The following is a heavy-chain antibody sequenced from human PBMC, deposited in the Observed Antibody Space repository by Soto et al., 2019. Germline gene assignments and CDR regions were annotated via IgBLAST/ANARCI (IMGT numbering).Heavy chain of an antibody. CDR2: ISSGGTTT. CDR1: GFSFSTHA. D-gene: IGHD6-19*01. CDR3: AREGGSIGGWFGRKFDS. J-gene: IGHJ4*02. V-gene: IGHV3-23*01. Sequence: PGGSLRLSCTASGFSFSTHAMSWVRQAPGKGLEWVSSISSGGTTTFYAVSVEGRFTISRDKSKNTLYLQMNSLRADDTAVYYCAREGGSIGGWFGRKFDSWGQGTQVTRLL.